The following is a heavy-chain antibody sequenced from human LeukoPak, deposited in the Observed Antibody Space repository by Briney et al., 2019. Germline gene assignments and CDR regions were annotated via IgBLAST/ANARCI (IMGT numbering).Heavy chain of an antibody. CDR2: IKPNGGGT. V-gene: IGHV1-2*02. D-gene: IGHD6-19*01. J-gene: IGHJ4*02. CDR3: ARAWGQQWLVLALDYYFDY. Sequence: ASVKVSCKASGYTFSDNYMHWVRQAPGQGLEYMGWIKPNGGGTKYAQKFQGRVTMTRDTSISTAYMELSRLRSDDTAVYYCARAWGQQWLVLALDYYFDYWGQGTLVTVSS. CDR1: GYTFSDNY.